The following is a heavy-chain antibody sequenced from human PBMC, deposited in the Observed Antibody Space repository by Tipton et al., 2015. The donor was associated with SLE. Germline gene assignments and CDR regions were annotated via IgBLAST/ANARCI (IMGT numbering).Heavy chain of an antibody. Sequence: SLRLSCAASGFTFSSYWMSWVRQAPGKGLEWVANIKQDGSEKYYVDSVKGRFTISRDNAKNSLYLQMNSLRAEDTAVYYCAKGYSYGAYYFDYWGQGTLVTVSS. D-gene: IGHD5-18*01. CDR3: AKGYSYGAYYFDY. CDR1: GFTFSSYW. V-gene: IGHV3-7*01. CDR2: IKQDGSEK. J-gene: IGHJ4*02.